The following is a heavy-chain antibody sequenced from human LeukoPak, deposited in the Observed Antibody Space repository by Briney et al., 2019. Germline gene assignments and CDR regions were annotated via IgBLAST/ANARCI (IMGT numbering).Heavy chain of an antibody. Sequence: SETLSLTCSVSGLSISRGHFWAWIRQPPGKGLEWIGSIGNLHRGGHGDAYYNPSLKSRVSLSVDTSRNEFSLRLTSVTAADTAVYYCASIDTTDAFDIWGQGTMVTVSS. CDR1: GLSISRGHF. CDR2: IGNLHRGGHGDA. J-gene: IGHJ3*02. D-gene: IGHD1-26*01. CDR3: ASIDTTDAFDI. V-gene: IGHV4-38-2*01.